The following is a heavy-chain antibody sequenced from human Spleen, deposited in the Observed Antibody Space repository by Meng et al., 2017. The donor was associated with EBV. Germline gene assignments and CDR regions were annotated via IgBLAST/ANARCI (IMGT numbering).Heavy chain of an antibody. D-gene: IGHD2-15*01. V-gene: IGHV4-4*02. CDR2: IYHSGST. Sequence: QVQLQESGPGPVKSSGTLSLTCAVSGGSISTHNWWSWVRQPPGMGLEWIGDIYHSGSTNYNPSLKSRVTISVDKSKNQFSLELVSVTAADTAVYYCARDRPMVGPAVYGHDAFDVWGQGTMVTVSS. CDR1: GGSISTHNW. CDR3: ARDRPMVGPAVYGHDAFDV. J-gene: IGHJ3*01.